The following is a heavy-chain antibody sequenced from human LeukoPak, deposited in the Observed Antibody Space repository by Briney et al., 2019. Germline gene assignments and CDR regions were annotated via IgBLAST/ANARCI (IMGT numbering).Heavy chain of an antibody. CDR3: ARVGYYDSSGYYGY. V-gene: IGHV1-69*04. J-gene: IGHJ4*02. CDR1: AGTFSSYA. D-gene: IGHD3-22*01. Sequence: SVKVSCKASAGTFSSYAISWVRQAPGQGLEWMGRIIPILGIANYAQKFQGRVTITADKSTSTAYMELSSLRSEDTAVYYCARVGYYDSSGYYGYWGQGTLVTVSS. CDR2: IIPILGIA.